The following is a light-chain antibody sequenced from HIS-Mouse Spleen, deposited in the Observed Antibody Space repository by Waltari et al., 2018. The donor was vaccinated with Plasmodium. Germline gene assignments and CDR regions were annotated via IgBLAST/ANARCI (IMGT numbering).Light chain of an antibody. CDR1: SRYVWNFNL. V-gene: IGLV2-23*03. Sequence: QSALTQPASVSGSPGQSVTIPCTATSRYVWNFNLFPWYQRHPGKAPKLMIYEGSKRPSGVSNRFSGAKSGDTASLTISGRQAEDEADYYCCSYAGSSTFPYVFGTGTKVTVL. J-gene: IGLJ1*01. CDR3: CSYAGSSTFPYV. CDR2: EGS.